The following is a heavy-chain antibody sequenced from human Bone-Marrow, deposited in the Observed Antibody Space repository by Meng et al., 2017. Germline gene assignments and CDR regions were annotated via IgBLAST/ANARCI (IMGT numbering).Heavy chain of an antibody. Sequence: QVQVVQSGAEVREPGASVKVSCKVSGYTLTELSMHWVRQAPGKGLEWMGGFDPEDGETIYAQKFQGRVTMTEDTSTDTAYMELSSLRSEDTAVYYCATTVLRYFDWLLGTFDYWGQGTLVTVSS. D-gene: IGHD3-9*01. CDR3: ATTVLRYFDWLLGTFDY. CDR1: GYTLTELS. CDR2: FDPEDGET. J-gene: IGHJ4*02. V-gene: IGHV1-24*01.